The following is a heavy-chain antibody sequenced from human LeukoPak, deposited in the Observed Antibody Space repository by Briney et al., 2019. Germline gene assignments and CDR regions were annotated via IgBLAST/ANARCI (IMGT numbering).Heavy chain of an antibody. CDR2: INPNSGGT. J-gene: IGHJ4*02. D-gene: IGHD3-3*01. V-gene: IGHV1-2*02. CDR1: GYTFTGCY. CDR3: ARDPLGRSQGYFAY. Sequence: GASVKVSCKASGYTFTGCYMHWVRQAPGQGLEWMGWINPNSGGTNYAQKFQGRVTMTRDTSISTAYMELSRLRSDDTAVYYCARDPLGRSQGYFAYWGQGTLVTVSS.